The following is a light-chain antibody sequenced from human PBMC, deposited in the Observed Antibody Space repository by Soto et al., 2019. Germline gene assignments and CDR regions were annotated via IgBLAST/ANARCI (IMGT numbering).Light chain of an antibody. CDR1: SSDVGSYDR. V-gene: IGLV2-18*02. Sequence: QSSLTQPPSVSGSPGQSVTISCTGTSSDVGSYDRVSWYQQPPGTAPKLIIYEVTNRPSGVPDRLSGSKSGNTASLTISGLQAEDEADYYCSSYTSSSTVVFGGGTKLTVL. CDR2: EVT. J-gene: IGLJ2*01. CDR3: SSYTSSSTVV.